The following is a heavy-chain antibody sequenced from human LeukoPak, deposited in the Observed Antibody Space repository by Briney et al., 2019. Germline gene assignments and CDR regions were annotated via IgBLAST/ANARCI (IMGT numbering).Heavy chain of an antibody. CDR1: GYTFTSYA. Sequence: ASVKVSCKASGYTFTSYAMNWVRQAPGQGLEWMGWINTGNGNTKYPQRSEGRVTVTTDTSAAAAYMELSSLRSEDTAVYYCARDRAMADYWGQGTLVTVSS. J-gene: IGHJ4*02. CDR2: INTGNGNT. CDR3: ARDRAMADY. D-gene: IGHD5-18*01. V-gene: IGHV1-3*04.